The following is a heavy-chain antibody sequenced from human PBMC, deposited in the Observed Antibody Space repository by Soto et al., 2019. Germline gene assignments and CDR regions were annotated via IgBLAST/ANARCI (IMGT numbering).Heavy chain of an antibody. D-gene: IGHD4-17*01. CDR2: ISSSSSTI. CDR3: ARDLGDYEWYYYYGMDV. CDR1: GFTFSSYS. J-gene: IGHJ6*02. Sequence: EVQLVESGGGLVQPGGSLRLSCAASGFTFSSYSMNWVRQAPGKGLEWVSYISSSSSTIYYADSVKGRFTISRDNAKNSLYLQMNSLRDEDTAVYYCARDLGDYEWYYYYGMDVWGQGTTVTVSS. V-gene: IGHV3-48*02.